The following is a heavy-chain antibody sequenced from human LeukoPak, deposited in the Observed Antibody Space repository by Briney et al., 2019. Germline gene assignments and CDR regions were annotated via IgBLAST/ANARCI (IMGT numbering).Heavy chain of an antibody. CDR1: GGSISSGGYY. CDR2: IYYSGST. D-gene: IGHD2-2*01. V-gene: IGHV4-31*03. J-gene: IGHJ5*02. CDR3: ARAQVVPAAMESWFDP. Sequence: NPSETLSLTCTVSGGSISSGGYYWSWIRQHPGKGLEWIGYIYYSGSTYYSPSLKSRVTISVDTSKNQFSLKLSSVTAADTAVYYCARAQVVPAAMESWFDPWGQGTLVTVSS.